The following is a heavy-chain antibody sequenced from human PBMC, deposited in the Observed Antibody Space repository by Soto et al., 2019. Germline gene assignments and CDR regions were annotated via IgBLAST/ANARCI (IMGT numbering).Heavy chain of an antibody. Sequence: EVQLLESGGGLVQPGGSLRLSCAASGFTFSSYAMSWVRQAPGKGLEWVSAISGSGGSTHYADSVKGRFTISRDNSKNTLYLQMNSLRAEDTAVYYCAKSMDPPSGSYYQRYFDYWGQGTLVTVSS. CDR3: AKSMDPPSGSYYQRYFDY. J-gene: IGHJ4*02. D-gene: IGHD1-26*01. V-gene: IGHV3-23*01. CDR2: ISGSGGST. CDR1: GFTFSSYA.